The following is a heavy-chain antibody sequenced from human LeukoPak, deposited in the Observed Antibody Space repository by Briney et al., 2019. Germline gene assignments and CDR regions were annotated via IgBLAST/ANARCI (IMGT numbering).Heavy chain of an antibody. Sequence: GGSLRLSCAASGFTFSSYWMHWVRQAPGKGLVWVSRINNDGSTTSYADSVKGRFTISRDYAKNTLYLQMNSLRAEDTALYYCARDHYGILTGYVDYWGQGTLVTVSS. CDR3: ARDHYGILTGYVDY. J-gene: IGHJ4*02. CDR1: GFTFSSYW. D-gene: IGHD3-9*01. V-gene: IGHV3-74*01. CDR2: INNDGSTT.